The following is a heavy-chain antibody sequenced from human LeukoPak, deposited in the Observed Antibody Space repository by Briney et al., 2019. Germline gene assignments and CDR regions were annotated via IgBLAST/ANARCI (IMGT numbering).Heavy chain of an antibody. Sequence: SETLSLTCTVSGGSINGHYWTWIRQPPGKGLEWIGFVYDNGNTNYNSSLQSRVTMSVDKSKNQLSLKMRSVTAADTAIYYCARVFRGVVTSNWFDPWGQGTLVTVSS. CDR1: GGSINGHY. CDR3: ARVFRGVVTSNWFDP. CDR2: VYDNGNT. V-gene: IGHV4-59*11. D-gene: IGHD2-21*02. J-gene: IGHJ5*02.